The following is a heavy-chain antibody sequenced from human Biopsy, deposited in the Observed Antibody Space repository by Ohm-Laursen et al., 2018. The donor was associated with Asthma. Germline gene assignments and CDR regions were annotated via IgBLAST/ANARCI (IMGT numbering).Heavy chain of an antibody. Sequence: SDTLSLTCIVSGGSMSSSSYYWGWIRQPPGKGPEWMGSISYTGSAYHNPSLKSRVTISEDPPKNPYSQKLSFVTAADTAVYYCARHWDWGSFFDYWGQGTPVTVSS. CDR1: GGSMSSSSYY. CDR2: ISYTGSA. J-gene: IGHJ4*02. V-gene: IGHV4-39*01. D-gene: IGHD7-27*01. CDR3: ARHWDWGSFFDY.